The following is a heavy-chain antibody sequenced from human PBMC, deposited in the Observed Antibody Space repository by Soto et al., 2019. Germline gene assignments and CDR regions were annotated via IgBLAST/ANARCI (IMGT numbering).Heavy chain of an antibody. CDR2: MNPGSGNT. CDR1: GYTFTNYE. D-gene: IGHD2-21*02. V-gene: IGHV1-8*01. CDR3: ARKASTASFTWFDP. Sequence: ASVKVSCKASGYTFTNYEISWVRQATGQGLEWMGWMNPGSGNTGYAHKFQGRVTMTRNLSISTAYMELSKLGSDDTAIYYCARKASTASFTWFDPWGQGTLVTVSS. J-gene: IGHJ5*02.